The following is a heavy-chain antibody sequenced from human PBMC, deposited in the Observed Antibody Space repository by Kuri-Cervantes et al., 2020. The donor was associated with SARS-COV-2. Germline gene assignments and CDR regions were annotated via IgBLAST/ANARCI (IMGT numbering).Heavy chain of an antibody. CDR1: GFIFSDFG. V-gene: IGHV3-48*01. J-gene: IGHJ4*02. D-gene: IGHD6-13*01. CDR3: ARVFGSYVAAAAAYYFDY. CDR2: ISSSSTTI. Sequence: GESLKISCAASGFIFSDFGMNWVRQAPGKGLKWVSYISSSSTTIYYADSVKGRFTISRDNAKNSLYLQMNSLRAEDTAVYYCARVFGSYVAAAAAYYFDYWGQGTLVTVSS.